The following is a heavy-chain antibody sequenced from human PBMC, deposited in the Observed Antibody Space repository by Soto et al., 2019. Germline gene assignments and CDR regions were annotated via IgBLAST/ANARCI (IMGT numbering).Heavy chain of an antibody. CDR2: VYNRGST. V-gene: IGHV4-4*08. D-gene: IGHD5-12*01. CDR1: GGSLSGYY. Sequence: TSETLSLTCTVSGGSLSGYYWSWIRQPPGKALEWIGYVYNRGSTSYNPSLNSRVTLSLDASKNQFSLNLTSLTAADTAVYYCARFDGYSGPAEFWGQGTLVTVSS. J-gene: IGHJ4*02. CDR3: ARFDGYSGPAEF.